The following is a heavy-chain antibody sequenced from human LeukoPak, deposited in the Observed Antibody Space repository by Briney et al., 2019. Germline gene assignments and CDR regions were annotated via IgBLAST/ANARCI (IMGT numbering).Heavy chain of an antibody. D-gene: IGHD2-21*01. J-gene: IGHJ3*02. Sequence: SETLSLTCAVYGGSFSGYYWSWIRQPPGKGLEWIGEINHSGSTNYNPSLKSRVTISVDTSKNQFSLKLSSVTAADTAVYYCARSNMGVVGAFDIWGQGTMVTVSS. V-gene: IGHV4-34*01. CDR1: GGSFSGYY. CDR3: ARSNMGVVGAFDI. CDR2: INHSGST.